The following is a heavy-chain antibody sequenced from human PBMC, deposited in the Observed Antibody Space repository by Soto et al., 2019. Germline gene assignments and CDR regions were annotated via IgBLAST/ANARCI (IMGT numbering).Heavy chain of an antibody. V-gene: IGHV1-8*01. J-gene: IGHJ6*02. CDR3: AREWSAAGHFYGMDV. CDR1: GYTFTSYD. CDR2: MNTNSDDT. D-gene: IGHD6-13*01. Sequence: ASVKVSCKTSGYTFTSYDINWARQAPGQGLEWVGWMNTNSDDTRSAQKFRGRLTLTRDKSMRAVYMKLSNLRPDDTAVYYCAREWSAAGHFYGMDVWGQGTMVTVSS.